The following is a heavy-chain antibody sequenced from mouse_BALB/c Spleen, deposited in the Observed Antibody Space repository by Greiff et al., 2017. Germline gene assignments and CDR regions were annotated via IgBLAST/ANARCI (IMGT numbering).Heavy chain of an antibody. Sequence: DVHLVESGGGLVQPGGSRKLSCAASGFTFSSFGMHWVRQAPEKGLEWVAYISSGSSTIYYADTVKGRFTISRDNPKNTLFLQMTSLRSEDTAMYYCARYGREGFAYWGQGTLVTVSA. CDR3: ARYGREGFAY. V-gene: IGHV5-17*02. D-gene: IGHD1-1*02. CDR1: GFTFSSFG. J-gene: IGHJ3*01. CDR2: ISSGSSTI.